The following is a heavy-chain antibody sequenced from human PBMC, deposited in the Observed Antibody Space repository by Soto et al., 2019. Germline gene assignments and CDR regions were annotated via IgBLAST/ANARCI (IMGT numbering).Heavy chain of an antibody. Sequence: PSETLSLTCTVSGGSISSGGYYWSWIRQHPGKGLEWIGYIYYSGSTYYNPSLKSRVTISVDTSKNQFSLKLSSVTAADTAVYYCARDRRYDFWSGSLFDYWGQGTLVTVSS. CDR2: IYYSGST. CDR1: GGSISSGGYY. J-gene: IGHJ4*02. CDR3: ARDRRYDFWSGSLFDY. D-gene: IGHD3-3*01. V-gene: IGHV4-31*03.